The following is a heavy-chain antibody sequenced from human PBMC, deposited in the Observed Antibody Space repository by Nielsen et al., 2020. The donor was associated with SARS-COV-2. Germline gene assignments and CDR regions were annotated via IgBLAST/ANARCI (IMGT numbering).Heavy chain of an antibody. Sequence: GVLKISCAASGFTFSSYWMHRVRQAPRKGPVWVSRINSDGSSTNYADSVKGRFTISRDNAKNTLYLQMNSLRAEDTAVYYCSTSGWFDPWGQGTLVTVSS. CDR1: GFTFSSYW. CDR2: INSDGSST. J-gene: IGHJ5*02. V-gene: IGHV3-74*01. CDR3: STSGWFDP.